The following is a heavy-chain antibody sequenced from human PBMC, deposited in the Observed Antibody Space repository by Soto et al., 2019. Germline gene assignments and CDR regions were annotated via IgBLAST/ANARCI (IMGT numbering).Heavy chain of an antibody. CDR2: INPNSGGT. Sequence: ASVKVSCKASGYTFTGYYMHWVLQAPGQGLEWMGWINPNSGGTNYAQKFQGRVTMTRDTSISTAYMELSRLRSDDTAVYYCARLVGRYDFWSGYYYGMDVWGQGTTVTVSS. D-gene: IGHD3-3*01. J-gene: IGHJ6*02. CDR1: GYTFTGYY. CDR3: ARLVGRYDFWSGYYYGMDV. V-gene: IGHV1-2*02.